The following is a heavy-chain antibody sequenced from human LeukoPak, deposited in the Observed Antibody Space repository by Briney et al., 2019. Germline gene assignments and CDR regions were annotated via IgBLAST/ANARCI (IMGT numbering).Heavy chain of an antibody. CDR3: ARLPSGDY. J-gene: IGHJ4*02. Sequence: GGSLRLSCAASSFTVSSSYMTWVRQAPGKGLEWVSIIYSGGSTYYADSVKGRFTISRDISKNTLYLQMNSLRTEDTAVYYCARLPSGDYWGQGTLVTVSS. D-gene: IGHD3-10*01. V-gene: IGHV3-66*04. CDR2: IYSGGST. CDR1: SFTVSSSY.